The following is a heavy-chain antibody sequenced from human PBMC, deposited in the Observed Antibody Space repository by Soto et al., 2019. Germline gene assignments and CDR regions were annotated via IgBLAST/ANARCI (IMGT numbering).Heavy chain of an antibody. CDR1: GGSISSGGYS. CDR2: IHHSGST. J-gene: IGHJ4*02. CDR3: VRGPWLVGDITSLDY. Sequence: SETLSLTCAVSGGSISSGGYSWSWIRQPPGKGLEWIGYIHHSGSTYYNPSLKGRFTLSRDNSKNTLLLEMNSLSADDTAVYYCVRGPWLVGDITSLDYWGQGTQVTVSS. D-gene: IGHD3-10*01. V-gene: IGHV4-30-2*01.